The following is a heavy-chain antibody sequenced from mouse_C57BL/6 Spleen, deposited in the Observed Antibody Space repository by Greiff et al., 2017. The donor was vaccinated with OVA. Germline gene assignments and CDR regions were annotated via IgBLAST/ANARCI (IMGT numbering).Heavy chain of an antibody. CDR2: ISGGGGNT. D-gene: IGHD2-10*02. Sequence: EVQVVESGGGLVKPGGSLKLSCAASGFTFSSYTMSWVRQTPEKRLEWVATISGGGGNTYYPDSVKGRFTISRDNAKNTLYLQMSSLRSEDTALYYCARGGYGNYNWYFDVWGTGTTVTVSS. CDR3: ARGGYGNYNWYFDV. J-gene: IGHJ1*03. V-gene: IGHV5-9*01. CDR1: GFTFSSYT.